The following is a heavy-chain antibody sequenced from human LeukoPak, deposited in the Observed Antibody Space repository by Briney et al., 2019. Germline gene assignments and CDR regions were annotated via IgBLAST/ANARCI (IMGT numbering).Heavy chain of an antibody. CDR3: ARSRVTEGVYYFDY. D-gene: IGHD2-21*02. CDR2: ISSNGGST. Sequence: SGGSLRLSCAASGFTFSSYAMSWVRQAPGKGLEYVSAISSNGGSTYYANSVKGRFTISRDNFKNTLYLQMGSLRAEDMAVYYCARSRVTEGVYYFDYWGQGTLVTVSS. CDR1: GFTFSSYA. V-gene: IGHV3-64*01. J-gene: IGHJ4*02.